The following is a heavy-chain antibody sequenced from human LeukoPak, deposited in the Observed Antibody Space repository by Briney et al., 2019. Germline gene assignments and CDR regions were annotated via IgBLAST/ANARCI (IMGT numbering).Heavy chain of an antibody. Sequence: ASVKVSCKASGYTFTSYYMHWVRQAPGQGLEWMGIINPSGGSTSYAQKFQGRVTMTRDTSTSTVYMELSSLSSGNTAVYYCARVEYPLLYSSPYSSSSGMFDYWGQGTLVTVSA. CDR1: GYTFTSYY. CDR3: ARVEYPLLYSSPYSSSSGMFDY. J-gene: IGHJ4*02. D-gene: IGHD6-6*01. V-gene: IGHV1-46*01. CDR2: INPSGGST.